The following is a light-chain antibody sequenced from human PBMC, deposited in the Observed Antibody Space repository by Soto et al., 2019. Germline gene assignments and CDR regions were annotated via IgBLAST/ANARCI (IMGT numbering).Light chain of an antibody. CDR3: QSYNRGVRWV. V-gene: IGLV6-57*04. CDR1: SGSIAGNY. J-gene: IGLJ3*02. CDR2: EDT. Sequence: FMLTQPPSLSESPGKTVTISCTRSSGSIAGNYVQWFQQRPGRAPTTVIYEDTQRPSGVPDRFSGSLDRSSNSASLTISGLKTEDAADYYCQSYNRGVRWVFGGGTQLTVL.